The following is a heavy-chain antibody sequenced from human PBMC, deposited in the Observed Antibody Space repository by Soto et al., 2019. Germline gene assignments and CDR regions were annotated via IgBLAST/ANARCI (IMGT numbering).Heavy chain of an antibody. CDR2: ISGSGGST. CDR3: AKADSVDYGEFDY. V-gene: IGHV3-23*01. J-gene: IGHJ4*02. CDR1: GFTFSNYD. Sequence: PGGSLRLSCAASGFTFSNYDMNWVRQAPGKGLEWVSAISGSGGSTYYADSVKGRFTISRDNSKSTLYLQMNSLRAEDTAVYYCAKADSVDYGEFDYWGQGTLVTVLL. D-gene: IGHD4-17*01.